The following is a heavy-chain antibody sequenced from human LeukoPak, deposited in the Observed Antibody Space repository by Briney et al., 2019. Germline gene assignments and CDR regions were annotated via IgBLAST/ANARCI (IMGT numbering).Heavy chain of an antibody. V-gene: IGHV4-31*03. CDR1: VGSISSGGYY. D-gene: IGHD6-13*01. Sequence: SETLSLTCTVSVGSISSGGYYCSWIRRHPGKGLEWIVYIYYSGSTYYNPSLKSRVTISVDTSKNQFSLKLSSVTAADTAVYYCARGTKRSSSSWYPSTYFDYWGQGTLVTVSS. CDR2: IYYSGST. J-gene: IGHJ4*02. CDR3: ARGTKRSSSSWYPSTYFDY.